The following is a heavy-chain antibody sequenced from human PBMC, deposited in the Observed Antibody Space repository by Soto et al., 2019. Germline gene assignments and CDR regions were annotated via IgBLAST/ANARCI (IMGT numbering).Heavy chain of an antibody. CDR2: VKRQTEGAKT. CDR1: GITFSNAW. V-gene: IGHV3-15*01. D-gene: IGHD7-27*01. CDR3: TTENGGRGDY. Sequence: EVQLVESGGDLVKPGESLRLSCVASGITFSNAWLCWVRQAPGKGLEWVARVKRQTEGAKTDYAAPVKGRFTISRDDSKDTVYLQMNSLRIEDTAVYYCTTENGGRGDYWGQGTLVTVSS. J-gene: IGHJ4*02.